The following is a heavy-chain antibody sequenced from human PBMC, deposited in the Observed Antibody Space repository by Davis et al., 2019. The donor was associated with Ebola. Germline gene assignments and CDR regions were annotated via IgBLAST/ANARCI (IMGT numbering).Heavy chain of an antibody. J-gene: IGHJ5*02. CDR3: ARGASFDP. CDR1: GFTFSSYS. V-gene: IGHV3-21*01. Sequence: GGSLRLSCAASGFTFSSYSMNWVRQAPGKGLEWVSSISSSSSYIYYADSVKGRFTISRDNAKNSLFLQMNSLRDDDTAVYYCARGASFDPWGQGTLVTVSS. CDR2: ISSSSSYI.